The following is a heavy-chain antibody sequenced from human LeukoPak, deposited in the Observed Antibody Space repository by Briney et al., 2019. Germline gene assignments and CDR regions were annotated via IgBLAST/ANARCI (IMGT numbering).Heavy chain of an antibody. Sequence: GESLKISCKGSGYSFASFWIGWVRQMPGKGLEWMGIIYPGDSDTRYSPSFQGQVTISADKSISTTYVQWSSLKASDSAMYYCATIVVAAAGRGYYYYGMDVWGQGTTVTVSS. CDR2: IYPGDSDT. V-gene: IGHV5-51*01. CDR3: ATIVVAAAGRGYYYYGMDV. D-gene: IGHD6-13*01. J-gene: IGHJ6*02. CDR1: GYSFASFW.